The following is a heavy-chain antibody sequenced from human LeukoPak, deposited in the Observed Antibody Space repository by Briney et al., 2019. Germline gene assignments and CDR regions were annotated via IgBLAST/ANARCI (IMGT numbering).Heavy chain of an antibody. Sequence: ASVKVSCKASGYTFTSYDINWVRQATGQGLEWMGWMNPNSGNTGYAQKFQGRVTITRNTSISTAYMELSSLRSDDTAVYYCARGQWLASYFDYWGQGTLVTVSS. D-gene: IGHD6-19*01. CDR2: MNPNSGNT. V-gene: IGHV1-8*03. J-gene: IGHJ4*02. CDR3: ARGQWLASYFDY. CDR1: GYTFTSYD.